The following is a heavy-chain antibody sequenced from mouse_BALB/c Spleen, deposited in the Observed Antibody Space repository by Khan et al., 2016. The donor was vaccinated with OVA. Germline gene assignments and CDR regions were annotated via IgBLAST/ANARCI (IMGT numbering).Heavy chain of an antibody. Sequence: QMQLEESGPGLVAPSQSLSITCTISGFSLTNYGIHWVRQPPGKGLEWLVVIWSDGSTTYNSALKSRLTISKDNSKSQVFLKMNRLQTDDTAIYVCARQPYYHYNIMDYWGQGTSVTVSS. CDR1: GFSLTNYG. CDR3: ARQPYYHYNIMDY. D-gene: IGHD2-10*01. J-gene: IGHJ4*01. CDR2: IWSDGST. V-gene: IGHV2-6-1*01.